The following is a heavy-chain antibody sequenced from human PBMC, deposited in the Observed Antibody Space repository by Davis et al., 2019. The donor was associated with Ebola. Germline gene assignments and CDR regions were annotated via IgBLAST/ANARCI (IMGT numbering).Heavy chain of an antibody. CDR1: GFTFSGYS. V-gene: IGHV3-48*01. CDR3: ATTVPDY. D-gene: IGHD6-6*01. Sequence: GGSLRLSCAASGFTFSGYSMNWVRQAPGKGLEWVAYIGSSSSIIYYADSVKGRFTISRDNAKNSLYLQMNSLRAEDTAVYYCATTVPDYWGQGTLVTVSS. J-gene: IGHJ4*02. CDR2: IGSSSSII.